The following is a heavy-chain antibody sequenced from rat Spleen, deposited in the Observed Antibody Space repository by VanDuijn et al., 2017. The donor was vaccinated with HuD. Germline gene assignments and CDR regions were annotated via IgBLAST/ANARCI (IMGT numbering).Heavy chain of an antibody. CDR2: ITNAGSSI. Sequence: EVQLVESDGGLVQPGRSLKLSCAASGFTFSDYYMPWIRQAPTKGLEWVASITNAGSSIFYRDSVKGRFTVSRDNAQNTLYLQMNSLRSEDTATYYCTRGGNYALDAWGQGASVTVSS. V-gene: IGHV5-20*01. D-gene: IGHD1-10*01. CDR1: GFTFSDYY. J-gene: IGHJ4*01. CDR3: TRGGNYALDA.